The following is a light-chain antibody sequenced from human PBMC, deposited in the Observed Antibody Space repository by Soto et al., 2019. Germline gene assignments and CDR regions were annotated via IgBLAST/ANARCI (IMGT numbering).Light chain of an antibody. CDR3: QKYNSAPRT. CDR2: AAS. CDR1: QGIIDY. J-gene: IGKJ1*01. Sequence: DIQMTQSPSSLAASVGDRVTITCRASQGIIDYLAWYQQKPGKAPKLLIYAASTLQSGVPSRFSGSGAGTDFTLTITSLQPEDVPTYYCQKYNSAPRTFVQGTKVEIK. V-gene: IGKV1-27*01.